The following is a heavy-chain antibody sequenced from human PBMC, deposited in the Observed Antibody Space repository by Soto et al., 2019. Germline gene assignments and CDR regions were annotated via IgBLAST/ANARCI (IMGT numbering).Heavy chain of an antibody. J-gene: IGHJ4*02. Sequence: PSETLSLTCTVSGGPINSYYWSWIRQPPGKGLEWIGFIYYSGSANYNPSLKSRVTISVDTSKNQFSLKLNSVTAADTAVYYCARRDYAGNLDYWGQGTLVTVSS. CDR1: GGPINSYY. V-gene: IGHV4-59*12. CDR2: IYYSGSA. CDR3: ARRDYAGNLDY. D-gene: IGHD4-17*01.